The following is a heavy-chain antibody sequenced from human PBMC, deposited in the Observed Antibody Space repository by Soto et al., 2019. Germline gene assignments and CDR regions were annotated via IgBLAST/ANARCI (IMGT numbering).Heavy chain of an antibody. Sequence: GGSLRLSCTASGFTFSTYTMTWVRQAPGKGLEWVSSISSSGNYIYYADSMKGRFTISRDVATNSLFLQMNGLRVEDTAVYYCARAAYCTNGVCAFDYWGQGTLVTVSS. CDR3: ARAAYCTNGVCAFDY. CDR2: ISSSGNYI. CDR1: GFTFSTYT. J-gene: IGHJ4*02. D-gene: IGHD2-8*01. V-gene: IGHV3-21*01.